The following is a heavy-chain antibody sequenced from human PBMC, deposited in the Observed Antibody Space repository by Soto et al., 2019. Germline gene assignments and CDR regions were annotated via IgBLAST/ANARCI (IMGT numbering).Heavy chain of an antibody. CDR3: AADNYGGNQLDY. CDR1: GFTFTSSA. Sequence: GASVKVSCKASGFTFTSSAMQWVRQARGQRLEWIGWIVVGSGNTNYAQKFQERVTITRDMSTSTAYMELSSLRSEDTAVYYCAADNYGGNQLDYWGEGTLVTVSS. V-gene: IGHV1-58*02. CDR2: IVVGSGNT. J-gene: IGHJ4*02. D-gene: IGHD4-17*01.